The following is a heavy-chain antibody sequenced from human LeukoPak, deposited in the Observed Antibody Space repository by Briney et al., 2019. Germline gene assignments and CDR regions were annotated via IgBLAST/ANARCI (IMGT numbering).Heavy chain of an antibody. Sequence: LPGGSLRLSCAASGFTFSSYAMSWVRQAPGKGLVWVAVIWYDGSNKYYADSVKGRFPISRDNSKNTLYLQMNSLRAEDTAVYYCARDGGPYQLPLYSDYWGQGTLVTVSS. CDR2: IWYDGSNK. V-gene: IGHV3-33*08. D-gene: IGHD2-2*01. J-gene: IGHJ4*02. CDR3: ARDGGPYQLPLYSDY. CDR1: GFTFSSYA.